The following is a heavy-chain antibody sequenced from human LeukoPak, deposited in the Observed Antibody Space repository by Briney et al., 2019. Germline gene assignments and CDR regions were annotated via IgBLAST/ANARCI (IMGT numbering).Heavy chain of an antibody. D-gene: IGHD1-7*01. CDR2: IYYSGST. Sequence: PSETLSLTCTVSGDSFSSGGYYWNWIRQPPGKGLEWIGSIYYSGSTHYNPSLESRVTISTDTSKNQFSLKLSSVTAADTAVYYCARDNWNYGSSMDVWGQGTTVTVSS. J-gene: IGHJ6*02. V-gene: IGHV4-61*08. CDR1: GDSFSSGGYY. CDR3: ARDNWNYGSSMDV.